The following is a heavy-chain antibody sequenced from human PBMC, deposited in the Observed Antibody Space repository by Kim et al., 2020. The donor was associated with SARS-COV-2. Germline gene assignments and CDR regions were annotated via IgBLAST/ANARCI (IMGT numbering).Heavy chain of an antibody. V-gene: IGHV6-1*01. Sequence: SQTLSLTCVISGDSVSSDRVTWNWIRQSPSRGLEWLGRAYYRSKWSKEYAVSLKSRITINPDTSKNQLSLQLNSVTPEDTAVYYCTRLRGDGILYLWGQGTLVTVSS. D-gene: IGHD3-10*01. CDR2: AYYRSKWSK. CDR1: GDSVSSDRVT. CDR3: TRLRGDGILYL. J-gene: IGHJ5*02.